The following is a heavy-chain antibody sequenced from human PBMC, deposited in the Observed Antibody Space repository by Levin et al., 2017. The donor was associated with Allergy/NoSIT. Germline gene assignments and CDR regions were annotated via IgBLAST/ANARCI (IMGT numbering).Heavy chain of an antibody. CDR1: GSSFANYW. CDR3: ASKGYSSGTYYGMDV. D-gene: IGHD6-19*01. V-gene: IGHV5-51*01. Sequence: PGGSLRLSCQGSGSSFANYWIGWVRQMPGKGLEWMGIIYPGDSDTRYSPSFQGQVTISADKSISTAYLQWSSLKASDTAMYYCASKGYSSGTYYGMDVWGQGTTVTVSS. J-gene: IGHJ6*02. CDR2: IYPGDSDT.